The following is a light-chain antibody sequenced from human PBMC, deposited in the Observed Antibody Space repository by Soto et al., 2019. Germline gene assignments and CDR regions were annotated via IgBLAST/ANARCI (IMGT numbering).Light chain of an antibody. CDR3: AAWDVGLSGWV. CDR2: RND. Sequence: QSVLTQPPSASGTPGQTVTISCSGSTSNIGSDYVYWYQQLPVTAPKLLIYRNDQRPSGVPDRFSGSKSGTSASLAISGLRSEDEADYYCAAWDVGLSGWVFGGGTKLTVL. J-gene: IGLJ3*02. V-gene: IGLV1-47*01. CDR1: TSNIGSDY.